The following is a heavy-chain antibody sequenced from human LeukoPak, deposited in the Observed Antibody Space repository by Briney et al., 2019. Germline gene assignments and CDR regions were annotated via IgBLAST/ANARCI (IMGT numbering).Heavy chain of an antibody. V-gene: IGHV3-66*01. CDR2: IYSGGST. Sequence: GGSLRLSCAASGFTVSSNYMSWVRQAPGKGLEWVSVIYSGGSTYYADSVKGRFTISRDNSKNTLYLQMNSLRAEDTAVYYCARAGTTYYYDSRGYYYEGFSHFDYWGQGTLVTVSS. CDR1: GFTVSSNY. D-gene: IGHD3-22*01. CDR3: ARAGTTYYYDSRGYYYEGFSHFDY. J-gene: IGHJ4*02.